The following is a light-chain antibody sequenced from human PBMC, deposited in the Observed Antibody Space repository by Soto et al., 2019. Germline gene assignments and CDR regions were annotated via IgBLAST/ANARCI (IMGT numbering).Light chain of an antibody. J-gene: IGLJ2*01. CDR1: NIGSKS. V-gene: IGLV3-21*04. CDR2: YDS. Sequence: SYELTQPPSVSVAPGKTARITCGGNNIGSKSVHWYQQKPGQAPVLVIYYDSDRPSGIPERFSGSNSGNTATLTISRVEAGDEAEYCCQVWDSSSDHVVFGGGTKLTVL. CDR3: QVWDSSSDHVV.